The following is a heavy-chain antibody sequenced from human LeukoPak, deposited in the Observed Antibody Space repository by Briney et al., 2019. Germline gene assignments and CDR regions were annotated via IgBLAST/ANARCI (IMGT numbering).Heavy chain of an antibody. D-gene: IGHD3-22*01. Sequence: ASVKVSCKASGYTFTSYDINWVRQATGQGLEWMGWMNPNSGNTGYAQKFQGRVTMTRNTSISTAYMELSSLRSEDTAVYYCARGQRDYYYDSSGYYDYYGMDVWGQGTTVTVSS. CDR1: GYTFTSYD. CDR3: ARGQRDYYYDSSGYYDYYGMDV. V-gene: IGHV1-8*01. J-gene: IGHJ6*02. CDR2: MNPNSGNT.